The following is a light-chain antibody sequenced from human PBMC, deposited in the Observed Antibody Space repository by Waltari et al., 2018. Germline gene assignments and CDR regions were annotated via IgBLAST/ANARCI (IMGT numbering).Light chain of an antibody. Sequence: YVLTQPPSVSVAPGETARITWEGNKIEGKNVHWYHQKPGQAPVLVVYDDTDRPSGIPERFSGSNSGDTATLTISRVEAGDEADYYCHVWDASRDHVVFGGGTKLTVL. V-gene: IGLV3-21*02. CDR2: DDT. CDR1: KIEGKN. CDR3: HVWDASRDHVV. J-gene: IGLJ2*01.